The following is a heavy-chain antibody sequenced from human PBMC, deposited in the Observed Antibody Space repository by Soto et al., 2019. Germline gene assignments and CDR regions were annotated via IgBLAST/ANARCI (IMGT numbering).Heavy chain of an antibody. CDR1: GGTFSSYA. CDR3: ARGVGATTLYYFDY. V-gene: IGHV1-69*06. CDR2: IIPIFGTA. D-gene: IGHD1-26*01. Sequence: SVKVSCKASGGTFSSYAISWVRQAPGQGLEWMGGIIPIFGTANYAQKFQGRVTITADKSTSTAYTELSRLRSEDTAVYYCARGVGATTLYYFDYWGQGPLVTVSS. J-gene: IGHJ4*02.